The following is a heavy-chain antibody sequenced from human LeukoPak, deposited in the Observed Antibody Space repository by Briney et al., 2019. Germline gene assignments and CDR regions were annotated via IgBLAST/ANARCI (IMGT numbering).Heavy chain of an antibody. D-gene: IGHD6-6*01. CDR3: ATSFEYSSSFRPPAF. V-gene: IGHV4-4*02. CDR2: IYHSGST. J-gene: IGHJ4*02. CDR1: GGSISSSNW. Sequence: SGTLSLTCAVSGGSISSSNWWSWVRQPPGKGLEWIGEIYHSGSTYYTPSLKSRVTISVDKSKNHFSLKLISVTAADTAVYYCATSFEYSSSFRPPAFWGQGTLVTVSS.